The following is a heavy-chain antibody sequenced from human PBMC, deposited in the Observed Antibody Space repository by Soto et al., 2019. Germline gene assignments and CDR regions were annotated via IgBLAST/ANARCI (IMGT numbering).Heavy chain of an antibody. D-gene: IGHD2-15*01. CDR3: ARRVVVVVAAKSNWFDP. CDR2: INHSGSS. Sequence: QVQLQQWGAGLLKPSETLSLTCAVYGGSFSGYYWSWIRQPPGKGLEWIGEINHSGSSNYNPSLKSRVTMSVDTSKNQFSLKLSSVTAADTAVYYCARRVVVVVAAKSNWFDPWGQGTLVTVSS. J-gene: IGHJ5*02. CDR1: GGSFSGYY. V-gene: IGHV4-34*01.